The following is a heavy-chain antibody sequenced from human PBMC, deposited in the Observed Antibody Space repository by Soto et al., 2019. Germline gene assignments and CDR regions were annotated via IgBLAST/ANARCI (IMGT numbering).Heavy chain of an antibody. D-gene: IGHD3-3*01. CDR2: SSAYNGNT. J-gene: IGHJ6*02. CDR3: ARQLGYDFWCDYYSGMDV. V-gene: IGHV1-18*01. CDR1: GYTFTSYG. Sequence: QVQLVQSGDEVKKPGASVKVSCKASGYTFTSYGIIWVRQAPGQGLEWMGWSSAYNGNTNYAQKLQGRVTMTTDTSTRTAYMELRSLRSDDTAVYYCARQLGYDFWCDYYSGMDVWGQGTTVTVSS.